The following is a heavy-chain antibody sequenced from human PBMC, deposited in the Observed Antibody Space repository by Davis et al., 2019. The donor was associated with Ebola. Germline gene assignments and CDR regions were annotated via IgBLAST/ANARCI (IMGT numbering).Heavy chain of an antibody. J-gene: IGHJ4*02. CDR2: INPNSGGT. V-gene: IGHV1-2*02. CDR1: GYTFTGYY. D-gene: IGHD7-27*01. CDR3: ARDGSISDQKSGELDY. Sequence: AASVKVSCKASGYTFTGYYIHWVRQAPGQGLEWMGWINPNSGGTNYAQKFQGRVTMTRDTSISTAYMELSRLRSDDTAVYNCARDGSISDQKSGELDYWGQGPLVTVSS.